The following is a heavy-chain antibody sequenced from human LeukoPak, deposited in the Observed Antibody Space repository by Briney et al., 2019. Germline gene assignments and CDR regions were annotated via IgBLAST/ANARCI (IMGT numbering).Heavy chain of an antibody. CDR2: INHSGST. Sequence: PSETLSLTCAVYGGSFSGYYWSWIRQPPGKGLEWIGEINHSGSTNYNPSLKTRVTISVDTSKNQFSLKLNSVTAADTAVYYCARDLTGSTQAFDYWGQGTLVTVSS. CDR1: GGSFSGYY. D-gene: IGHD3-10*01. CDR3: ARDLTGSTQAFDY. V-gene: IGHV4-34*01. J-gene: IGHJ4*02.